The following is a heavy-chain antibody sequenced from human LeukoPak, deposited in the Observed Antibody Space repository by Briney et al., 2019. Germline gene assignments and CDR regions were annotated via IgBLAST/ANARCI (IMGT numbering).Heavy chain of an antibody. J-gene: IGHJ2*01. V-gene: IGHV4-34*01. CDR2: INHSGST. CDR3: ARFNPLDIVVVVAATPAGWYFDL. D-gene: IGHD2-15*01. Sequence: SETLSLTCAVYGGSFSGYYWSWIRQPPGKGLEWIGEINHSGSTNYNPSLKSRVTISVDTSKNQFSLELSSVTAADTAVYYCARFNPLDIVVVVAATPAGWYFDLWGRGTLVTVSS. CDR1: GGSFSGYY.